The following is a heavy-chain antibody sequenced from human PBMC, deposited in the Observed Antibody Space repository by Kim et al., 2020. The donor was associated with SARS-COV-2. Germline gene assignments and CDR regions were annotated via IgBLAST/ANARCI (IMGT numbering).Heavy chain of an antibody. J-gene: IGHJ6*03. D-gene: IGHD6-19*01. Sequence: NPSPTGRVTISVDTSKNQFSLKLSSVTAADTAVYYCARGAIAVAGNMDVWGKGTTVTVSS. V-gene: IGHV4-61*02. CDR3: ARGAIAVAGNMDV.